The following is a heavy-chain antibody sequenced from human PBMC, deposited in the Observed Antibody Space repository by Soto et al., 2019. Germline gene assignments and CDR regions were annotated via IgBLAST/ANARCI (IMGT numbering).Heavy chain of an antibody. CDR3: SAAGTWDYYYGMDV. J-gene: IGHJ6*02. CDR1: GYTFTSYA. D-gene: IGHD6-13*01. CDR2: INAGNGNT. V-gene: IGHV1-3*01. Sequence: ASVKVSCKASGYTFTSYAMHWVLQAPGQRLEWMGWINAGNGNTKYSQKFQGRVTITRDTSASTAYMELSSLRSEDTAVYYCSAAGTWDYYYGMDVWGQGTTVTVSS.